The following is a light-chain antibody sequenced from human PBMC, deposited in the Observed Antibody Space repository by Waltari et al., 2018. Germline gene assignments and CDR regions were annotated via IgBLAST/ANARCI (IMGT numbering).Light chain of an antibody. V-gene: IGLV3-1*01. Sequence: SYELTQPPSVSVSPGQPPSITCPGDHLGLHFASWYQQKPGQSPVVVIYEDKKRPSGLPERFSGSNSGNAATLTISGAQAVDEADYYCQTWDGTTAVFGGGTKLTVL. CDR1: HLGLHF. J-gene: IGLJ3*02. CDR3: QTWDGTTAV. CDR2: EDK.